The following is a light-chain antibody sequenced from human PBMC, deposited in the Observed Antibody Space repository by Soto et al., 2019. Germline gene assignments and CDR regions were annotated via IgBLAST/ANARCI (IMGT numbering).Light chain of an antibody. CDR2: HAS. J-gene: IGKJ4*01. V-gene: IGKV3-11*01. CDR1: QSVSSY. CDR3: QQRSNWPLT. Sequence: EIVLTQSPATLSLSPGERATLSCRASQSVSSYLAWYQQKPGQPPRLLIYHASNRVTGIPVRFSGSGSGTDFTLTISSLEPEDFAVYYCQQRSNWPLTFGGGTKVETK.